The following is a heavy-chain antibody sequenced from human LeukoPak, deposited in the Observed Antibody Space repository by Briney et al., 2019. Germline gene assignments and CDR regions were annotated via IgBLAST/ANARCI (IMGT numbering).Heavy chain of an antibody. V-gene: IGHV4-59*12. CDR3: ARDYGDFPAYYFDY. CDR1: GGSFSGYY. CDR2: IRYSGDT. J-gene: IGHJ4*02. D-gene: IGHD4-17*01. Sequence: SETLSLTCAVYGGSFSGYYWSWIRQPPGKGLELIGYIRYSGDTSYNPSLKSRVTISIDTSKNQFSLKLRSVTAADTAVYYCARDYGDFPAYYFDYWGQGTLVTVSS.